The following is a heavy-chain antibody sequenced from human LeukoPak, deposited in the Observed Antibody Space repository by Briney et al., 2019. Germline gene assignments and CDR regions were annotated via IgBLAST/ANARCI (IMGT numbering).Heavy chain of an antibody. D-gene: IGHD5-24*01. CDR2: IAYDGSNQ. Sequence: SCKVSGYTLTELSMHWVRQAPGKGLEWVAVIAYDGSNQYYADSVKGRFTISRDNSKSTLYLQMSSLRAEDTAVYYCARARSHGYNYPFDYWGQGTLVTVSS. J-gene: IGHJ4*02. CDR3: ARARSHGYNYPFDY. CDR1: GYTLTELS. V-gene: IGHV3-30*04.